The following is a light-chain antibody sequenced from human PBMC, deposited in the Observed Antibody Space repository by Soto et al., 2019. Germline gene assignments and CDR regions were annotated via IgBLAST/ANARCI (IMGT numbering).Light chain of an antibody. CDR1: SSDVGAYKY. CDR2: EVT. Sequence: QSALTQPPSASGSPGQSVTISCTGTSSDVGAYKYVSWYQQYPGKAPKLMIYEVTKRPSGVPDRLSGSKSRNTASLTVSGLQAEDEADYYCTSYVGNDIWVFGGGTKLTVL. V-gene: IGLV2-8*01. CDR3: TSYVGNDIWV. J-gene: IGLJ3*02.